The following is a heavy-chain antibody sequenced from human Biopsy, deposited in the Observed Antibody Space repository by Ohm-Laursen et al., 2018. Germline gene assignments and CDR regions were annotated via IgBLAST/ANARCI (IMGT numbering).Heavy chain of an antibody. CDR2: ITNTGRTV. V-gene: IGHV3-11*01. J-gene: IGHJ6*02. Sequence: SLRLSCSASGFTFSSYTMSWIRQAPGKGLEWVSFITNTGRTVYADSVKGRFTISRDNADNSLHLQMKSLRAEDTAVYYCARELGNGMDVWGQGTPVTVSS. CDR1: GFTFSSYT. CDR3: ARELGNGMDV.